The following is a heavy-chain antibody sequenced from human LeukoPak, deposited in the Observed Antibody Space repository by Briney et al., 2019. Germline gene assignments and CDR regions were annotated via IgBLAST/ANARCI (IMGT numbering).Heavy chain of an antibody. CDR2: IFYSGST. J-gene: IGHJ4*02. CDR3: ARGGTMTTVPL. V-gene: IGHV4-59*08. CDR1: GGPISSYY. D-gene: IGHD4-17*01. Sequence: SETLSLTCTVSGGPISSYYWSWIRQPPGKGLEWIGYIFYSGSTNYNPSLKSRVTISVDTSKNQFSLKLSSVTAADTAVYYCARGGTMTTVPLWGQGTLVTVSS.